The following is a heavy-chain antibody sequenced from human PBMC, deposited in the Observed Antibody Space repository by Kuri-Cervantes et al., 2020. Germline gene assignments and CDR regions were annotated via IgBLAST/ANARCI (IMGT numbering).Heavy chain of an antibody. V-gene: IGHV1-18*01. J-gene: IGHJ2*01. Sequence: ASVKVSCKASGYTFTTYGINWVRQAPGQGLEWMGWINPYNGNTKNAQILQGRVTMTTDPSTSSAYLELRSLRSDDTAVYYCAREGSGGPDYWYFDLWGRGTLVTVSS. CDR1: GYTFTTYG. D-gene: IGHD1-26*01. CDR3: AREGSGGPDYWYFDL. CDR2: INPYNGNT.